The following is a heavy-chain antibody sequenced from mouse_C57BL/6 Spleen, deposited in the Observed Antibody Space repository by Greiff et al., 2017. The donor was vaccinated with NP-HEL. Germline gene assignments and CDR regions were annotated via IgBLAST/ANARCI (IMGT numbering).Heavy chain of an antibody. V-gene: IGHV1-26*01. J-gene: IGHJ3*01. CDR2: INPNNGGT. Sequence: VQLQQSGPELVKPGASVKISCKASGYTFTDYYMNWVKQSHGKSLEWIGDINPNNGGTSYNQKFKGKATLTVDKSSSTAYMELRSLTSEDSAVYYCARYDYGSSRFAYWGQGTLVTVSA. CDR3: ARYDYGSSRFAY. D-gene: IGHD1-1*01. CDR1: GYTFTDYY.